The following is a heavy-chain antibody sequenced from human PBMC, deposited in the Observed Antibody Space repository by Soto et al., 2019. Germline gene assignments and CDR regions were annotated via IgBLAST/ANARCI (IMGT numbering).Heavy chain of an antibody. CDR1: GGSISSSSYY. CDR2: IYYSGST. V-gene: IGHV4-39*01. CDR3: ARHGSKANNNWFDP. Sequence: QLQLQESGPGLVKPSETLSLTCTVSGGSISSSSYYWGWLRQPPGQGLEWIGSIYYSGSTYYNPALKSRVTISVDTSKTQFSLKLSSVTAADTAVYYCARHGSKANNNWFDPWGQGTLVTVSS. J-gene: IGHJ5*02.